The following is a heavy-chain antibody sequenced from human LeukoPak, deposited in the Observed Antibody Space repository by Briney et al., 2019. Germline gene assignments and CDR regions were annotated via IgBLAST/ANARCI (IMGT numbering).Heavy chain of an antibody. D-gene: IGHD6-19*01. CDR2: INSGGSST. J-gene: IGHJ3*02. CDR1: RFTFSSYW. CDR3: ARDHSSGAADAFDI. Sequence: PGGSLRLSCAASRFTFSSYWMHWVPQAPGKGLVWVSRINSGGSSTSYADSVKRRFTISRDNAKNTLYLQMNSLRAEDTAVYYCARDHSSGAADAFDIWGQGTMVTVSS. V-gene: IGHV3-74*01.